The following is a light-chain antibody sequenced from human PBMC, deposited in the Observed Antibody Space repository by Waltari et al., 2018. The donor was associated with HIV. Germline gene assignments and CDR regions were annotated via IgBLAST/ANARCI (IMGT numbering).Light chain of an antibody. CDR2: VGTGGIVG. J-gene: IGLJ1*01. CDR1: SGYSNYK. CDR3: GADLGSGSNFVYV. V-gene: IGLV9-49*01. Sequence: QPVLTQPPSASASLGASVTLTCTLSSGYSNYKVDWYQHSPGKGPRFVMRVGTGGIVGSKGDGIPDRFSVLGSGLNRYLTIKNIQEEDESDYHCGADLGSGSNFVYVFGTGTKVTVL.